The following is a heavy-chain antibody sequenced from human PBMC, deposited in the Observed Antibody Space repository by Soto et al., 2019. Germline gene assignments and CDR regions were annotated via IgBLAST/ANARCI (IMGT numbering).Heavy chain of an antibody. J-gene: IGHJ6*02. V-gene: IGHV1-69*13. Sequence: GASVKVSCKASGGTFSSYAISWVRQAPGQGLEWMGGIIPIFGTANYAQKFQGRVTITADESTSTAYMELSSLRSEDTAVYYCARRYYYDSSGYYGYYGMDVWGQGTTVTVSS. CDR3: ARRYYYDSSGYYGYYGMDV. D-gene: IGHD3-22*01. CDR1: GGTFSSYA. CDR2: IIPIFGTA.